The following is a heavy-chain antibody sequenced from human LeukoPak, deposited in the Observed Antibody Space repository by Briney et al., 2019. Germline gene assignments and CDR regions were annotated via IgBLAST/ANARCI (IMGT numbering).Heavy chain of an antibody. V-gene: IGHV4-59*01. CDR3: ARVPSY. CDR1: GGSISSYY. J-gene: IGHJ4*02. CDR2: IYYSGST. Sequence: PSEALSLTCTVSGGSISSYYWSWIRQPPGKGLEWIGYIYYSGSTNHNPSLKSRVTISVDTSKNQFSLKLSSVTAADTAVYYCARVPSYWGQGTLVTVSS.